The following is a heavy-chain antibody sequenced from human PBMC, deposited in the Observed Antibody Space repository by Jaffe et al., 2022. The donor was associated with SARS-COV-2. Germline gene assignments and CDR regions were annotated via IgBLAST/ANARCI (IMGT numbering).Heavy chain of an antibody. CDR2: ISGSGSST. CDR3: AKVRRYFDWPECYFDD. CDR1: GFTFNNYG. D-gene: IGHD3-9*01. J-gene: IGHJ4*02. Sequence: EVQLLESGGDLVQPGGSLRLFCAASGFTFNNYGMSWVRQAPGKGLEWVSGISGSGSSTYYADSVKGRFTISRDNSKSTLYLQMNSLRAEDTAVYYCAKVRRYFDWPECYFDDWGQGALVTVSS. V-gene: IGHV3-23*01.